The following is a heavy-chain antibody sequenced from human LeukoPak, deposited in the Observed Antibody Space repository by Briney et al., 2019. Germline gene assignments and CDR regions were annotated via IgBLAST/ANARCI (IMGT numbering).Heavy chain of an antibody. CDR3: AKEIYYDSSAFFDY. Sequence: PGGSLRLSCAASGFSFRSYGIHWVRQAPGKGLEWVAVIGSDGSNKYYADSVKGRFPISRDNSKNTLYLQMNSLRTEDTAMYFCAKEIYYDSSAFFDYWGQGTLVTVSS. CDR1: GFSFRSYG. J-gene: IGHJ4*02. CDR2: IGSDGSNK. V-gene: IGHV3-30*18. D-gene: IGHD3-22*01.